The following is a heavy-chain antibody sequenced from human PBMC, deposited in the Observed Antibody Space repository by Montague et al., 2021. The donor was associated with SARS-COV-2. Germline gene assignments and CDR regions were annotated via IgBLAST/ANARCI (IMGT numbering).Heavy chain of an antibody. CDR1: GFSLSTVGVG. V-gene: IGHV2-5*02. D-gene: IGHD1-26*01. Sequence: PALVKPTQTLTLTCTFSGFSLSTVGVGVGWIRQPPGKALEWLALIHWDDDDFYSQSLRSRLTITKDTSKKQVVLIMTNMDPVDTATYYCAHSQTKYSGSYFGAFDIWGQGTMVTVSS. CDR2: IHWDDDD. J-gene: IGHJ3*02. CDR3: AHSQTKYSGSYFGAFDI.